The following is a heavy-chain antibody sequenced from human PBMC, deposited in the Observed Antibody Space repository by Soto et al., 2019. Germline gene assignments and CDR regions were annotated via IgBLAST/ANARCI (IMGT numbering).Heavy chain of an antibody. D-gene: IGHD2-15*01. CDR1: GFTFSGSA. CDR2: IRSKANSYAT. V-gene: IGHV3-73*01. Sequence: PGGSLRLSCAASGFTFSGSAMHWVRQASGKGLEWVGRIRSKANSYATAYAASVKGRFTISRDDSKNTAYLQMNSLKTEDTAVYYCTRALGYCSGGSCYGTSDVWGQGTTVTVSS. CDR3: TRALGYCSGGSCYGTSDV. J-gene: IGHJ6*02.